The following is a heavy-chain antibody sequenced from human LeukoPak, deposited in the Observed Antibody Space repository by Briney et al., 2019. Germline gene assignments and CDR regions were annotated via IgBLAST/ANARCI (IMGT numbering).Heavy chain of an antibody. Sequence: PSETLSLTCTVSGGSISSYYWSWIRQPPGKGLEWIGYIYYSGSTNYNPSLKSRVTISVDTSKNQFSLKLSSVTATDTAVYYCARAPPLYGDYPYYFDYWGQGTLVTVSS. CDR2: IYYSGST. J-gene: IGHJ4*02. CDR1: GGSISSYY. CDR3: ARAPPLYGDYPYYFDY. D-gene: IGHD4-17*01. V-gene: IGHV4-59*01.